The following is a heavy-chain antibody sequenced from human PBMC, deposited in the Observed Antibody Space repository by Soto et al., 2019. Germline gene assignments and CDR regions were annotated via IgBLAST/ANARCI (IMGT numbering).Heavy chain of an antibody. V-gene: IGHV4-34*01. Sequence: QVQLQQWGAGLLKPSETLSLTCAVYGGSFSNYYLSWTRQPPGKGLEWIGEIHPSGVTYDNPSLKSRVTLSVDTSKNQFSLKVNSVTDADTAEYFCARGLDAYKGGRTWGQGTLVTVSS. CDR2: IHPSGVT. CDR3: ARGLDAYKGGRT. CDR1: GGSFSNYY. D-gene: IGHD1-1*01. J-gene: IGHJ5*02.